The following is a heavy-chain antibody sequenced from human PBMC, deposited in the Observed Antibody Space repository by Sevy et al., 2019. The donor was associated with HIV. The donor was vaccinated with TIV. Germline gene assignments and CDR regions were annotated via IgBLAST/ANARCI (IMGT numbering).Heavy chain of an antibody. CDR2: IYYNGHI. V-gene: IGHV4-59*08. J-gene: IGHJ4*02. CDR3: XGXNAWGRGYS. Sequence: SETLSLTCTVSGGSITSLYWNWIRQPPGKGLEWIANIYYNGHINYNPSLKSRVTLSLDTSKNQFSLRLSSVTAADTXXXXXXGXNAWGRGYSWGQGTLVTVSS. CDR1: GGSITSLY. D-gene: IGHD1-26*01.